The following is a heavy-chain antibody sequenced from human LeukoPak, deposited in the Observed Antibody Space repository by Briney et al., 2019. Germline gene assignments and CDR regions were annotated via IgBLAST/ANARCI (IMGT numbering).Heavy chain of an antibody. D-gene: IGHD3-3*01. CDR3: ASPEWLPDALDI. Sequence: TGGSLRLSCAASGFTFSSYAMHWVRQAPGKGLEWVAVISYDGSNKYYADSVKGRITISRDNSKNTLYLQMNSLRAEDTAVYYCASPEWLPDALDIWGQGTMVTVSS. CDR2: ISYDGSNK. V-gene: IGHV3-30-3*01. CDR1: GFTFSSYA. J-gene: IGHJ3*02.